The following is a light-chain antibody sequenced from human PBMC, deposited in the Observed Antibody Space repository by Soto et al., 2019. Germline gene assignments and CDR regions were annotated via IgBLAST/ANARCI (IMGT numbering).Light chain of an antibody. V-gene: IGLV2-14*01. Sequence: QSALTQPASVSGSPGQSITISCTGTSSDVGGYNYVSWYQQHPGKAPKLMIYEVSNRPSGVSNRFSGSKSGNTASLTISGHQAEDEADYYCSSYTSSSTVHVVFGGGTKLTVL. CDR1: SSDVGGYNY. J-gene: IGLJ2*01. CDR2: EVS. CDR3: SSYTSSSTVHVV.